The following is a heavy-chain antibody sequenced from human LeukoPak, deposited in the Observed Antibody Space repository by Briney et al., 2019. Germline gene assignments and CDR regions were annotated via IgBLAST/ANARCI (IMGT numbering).Heavy chain of an antibody. D-gene: IGHD3-22*01. CDR3: ARPTDYYDSSGYPGLAFDI. Sequence: GGSLRLSCAASAFIFSSYGMHWVRQAPGKGLEWVAYIQYDGSNKQYADSVRGRFSISRDSSKNVLYLQMNSLRAEDTAVYYCARPTDYYDSSGYPGLAFDIWGQGTMVTVSS. V-gene: IGHV3-30*12. CDR1: AFIFSSYG. CDR2: IQYDGSNK. J-gene: IGHJ3*02.